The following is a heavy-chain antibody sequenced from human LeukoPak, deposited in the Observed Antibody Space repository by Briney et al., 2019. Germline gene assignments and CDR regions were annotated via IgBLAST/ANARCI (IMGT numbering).Heavy chain of an antibody. Sequence: GGSLRLSCAASGFTFSSYSMNWVRQAPGKGLEWVSSISSSSSYIYYADSVKGRFTISRDNAKNSLYLQTNSLRAEDTAVYFCARLMAVRGGHYYYFMDVWGKGTTVTVSS. CDR3: ARLMAVRGGHYYYFMDV. V-gene: IGHV3-21*01. J-gene: IGHJ6*03. CDR2: ISSSSSYI. D-gene: IGHD3-10*01. CDR1: GFTFSSYS.